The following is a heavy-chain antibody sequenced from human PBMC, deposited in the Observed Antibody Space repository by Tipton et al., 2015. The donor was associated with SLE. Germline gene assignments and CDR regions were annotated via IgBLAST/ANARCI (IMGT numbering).Heavy chain of an antibody. CDR1: GVSISRGSYF. V-gene: IGHV4-61*09. CDR3: ARDSHTDYGDFYVAS. J-gene: IGHJ4*02. Sequence: TLSLTCSVSGVSISRGSYFWTWIRQPAGKGLEWAGHIFSTGITDYNPSLKSRVSISADTSKNQFSLNLDSMTDADTAVYYCARDSHTDYGDFYVASWGQETRVTLSS. D-gene: IGHD4-17*01. CDR2: IFSTGIT.